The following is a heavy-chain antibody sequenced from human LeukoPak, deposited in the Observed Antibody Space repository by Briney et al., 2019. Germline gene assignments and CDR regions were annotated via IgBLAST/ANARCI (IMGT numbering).Heavy chain of an antibody. Sequence: SGGSLGLSCAASGFTFSSYGMHWVRQAPGKGLEWVAVIWYDGSNKYYADSVKGRFTISRDNSKNTLYLQMNSLRAEDTAVYYCARGTHYYDSSGYYYGYWGQGTLVTVTS. CDR1: GFTFSSYG. V-gene: IGHV3-33*01. CDR3: ARGTHYYDSSGYYYGY. CDR2: IWYDGSNK. J-gene: IGHJ4*02. D-gene: IGHD3-22*01.